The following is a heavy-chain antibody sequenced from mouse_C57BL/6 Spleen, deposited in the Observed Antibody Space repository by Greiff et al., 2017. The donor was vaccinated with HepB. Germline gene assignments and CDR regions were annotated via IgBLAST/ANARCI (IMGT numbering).Heavy chain of an antibody. D-gene: IGHD1-1*01. J-gene: IGHJ4*01. CDR2: IDPETGGT. Sequence: VQLQQSGAELVRPGASVTLSCKASGYTFTDYEMHWVKQTPVHGLEWIGAIDPETGGTAYNQKFKGKAILTADKSTSTAYMELSSLTSEDYAVYYVTRIPLYCYGSSPTYAMDYWGQGTSVTVSS. CDR3: TRIPLYCYGSSPTYAMDY. CDR1: GYTFTDYE. V-gene: IGHV1-15*01.